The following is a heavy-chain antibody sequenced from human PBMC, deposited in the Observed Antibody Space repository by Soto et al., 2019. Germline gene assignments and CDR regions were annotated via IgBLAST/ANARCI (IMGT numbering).Heavy chain of an antibody. D-gene: IGHD1-26*01. CDR1: GFTFSSYA. CDR2: ISGTGGNT. V-gene: IGHV3-23*01. CDR3: AKLNAWESCY. Sequence: PGGSLRLSCAASGFTFSSYAMSWVRQAPGKGLEWVSTISGTGGNTYYADSVKGRFTISRDNPRSTLHLQMNSLRAEDTAVYYCAKLNAWESCYWGRGPLVTVSS. J-gene: IGHJ4*02.